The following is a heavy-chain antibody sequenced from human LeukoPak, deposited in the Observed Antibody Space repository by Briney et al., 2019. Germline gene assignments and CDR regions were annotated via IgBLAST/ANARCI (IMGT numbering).Heavy chain of an antibody. Sequence: GGSLRLSCAASGFTFSCYEMNWVRQAPGKGLEWVSYISSSGSTIYYADSVKGRFTISRDNAKNSLYLQMNSLRAEDTAVYYCARVKEYQLLIRMDVWGKGTTVTVSS. CDR1: GFTFSCYE. V-gene: IGHV3-48*03. CDR2: ISSSGSTI. J-gene: IGHJ6*03. D-gene: IGHD2-2*01. CDR3: ARVKEYQLLIRMDV.